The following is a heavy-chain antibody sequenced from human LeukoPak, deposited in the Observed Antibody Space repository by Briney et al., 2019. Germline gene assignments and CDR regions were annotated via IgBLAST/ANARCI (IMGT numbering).Heavy chain of an antibody. CDR2: IKQDGSEK. Sequence: GGSLKLSCAASGFTFSSYWMSWVRQAPRKGLEWVANIKQDGSEKYYVDSVKGRFTISRDNAKNSLYLQMNSLRAEDTAVYDCARDKGYFDYWGQGTLVTVSS. J-gene: IGHJ4*02. CDR1: GFTFSSYW. V-gene: IGHV3-7*03. CDR3: ARDKGYFDY.